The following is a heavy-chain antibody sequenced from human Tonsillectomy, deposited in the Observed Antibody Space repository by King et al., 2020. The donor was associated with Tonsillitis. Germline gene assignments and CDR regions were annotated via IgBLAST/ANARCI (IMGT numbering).Heavy chain of an antibody. J-gene: IGHJ4*02. Sequence: VQLQESGPGLVKPSETLSLTCTVSGGSISSHYWSWIRQPPGKGLEWIGYIYYTGSTNYNPSLKSRVTISVDMSKNQFPLMLNSVIAADTAVYYCAREYCDSTSCYFFDYWGQGTLVTVSS. CDR1: GGSISSHY. CDR3: AREYCDSTSCYFFDY. D-gene: IGHD2-2*01. CDR2: IYYTGST. V-gene: IGHV4-59*11.